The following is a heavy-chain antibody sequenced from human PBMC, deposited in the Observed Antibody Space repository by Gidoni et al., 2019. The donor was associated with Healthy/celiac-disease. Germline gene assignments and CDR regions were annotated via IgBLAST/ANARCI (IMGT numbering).Heavy chain of an antibody. CDR1: GGSISSSSYY. CDR2: IYYSGST. CDR3: AYDYGDYEIDY. J-gene: IGHJ4*02. D-gene: IGHD4-17*01. Sequence: QLQLQESGPGLVKPSETLSLTCTVSGGSISSSSYYWGWIRQPPGKGLEWIGSIYYSGSTYYNPSLKSRVTISVDTSKNQFSLKLSSVTAADTAVYYCAYDYGDYEIDYWGQGTLVTVSS. V-gene: IGHV4-39*01.